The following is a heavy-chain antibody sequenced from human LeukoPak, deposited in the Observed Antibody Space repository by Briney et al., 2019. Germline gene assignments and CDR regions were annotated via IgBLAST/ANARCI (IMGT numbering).Heavy chain of an antibody. CDR2: IYYSGST. CDR3: ARGKGYNSGHRDLGLFDY. J-gene: IGHJ4*02. D-gene: IGHD6-19*01. Sequence: SETLSLTCTVSGGSISSYYWSWIRQPPGKGLEWIGYIYYSGSTNYNPSLKSRVTISVDTSKNQFSLKLSSVTAADTAVYYCARGKGYNSGHRDLGLFDYWGQGTLVTVSS. V-gene: IGHV4-59*08. CDR1: GGSISSYY.